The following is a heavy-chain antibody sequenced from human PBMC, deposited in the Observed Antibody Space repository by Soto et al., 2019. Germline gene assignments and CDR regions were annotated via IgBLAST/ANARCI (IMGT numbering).Heavy chain of an antibody. Sequence: QVDLVESGGGVVQPGRPLRLSCAAYGFSFSSHGMHWVRQGPGKGLEWLAVITHDGVTTYYADSVKGRFSVSRDNAKNTLYLQMNSLGAEDTAQYYCAKDREDTTMTFDNWGQGTLVTVSS. V-gene: IGHV3-30*18. CDR1: GFSFSSHG. D-gene: IGHD5-18*01. J-gene: IGHJ4*02. CDR3: AKDREDTTMTFDN. CDR2: ITHDGVTT.